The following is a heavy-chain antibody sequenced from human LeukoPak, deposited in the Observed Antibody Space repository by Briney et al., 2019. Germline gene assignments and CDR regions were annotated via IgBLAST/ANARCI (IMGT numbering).Heavy chain of an antibody. D-gene: IGHD2-8*02. V-gene: IGHV3-7*01. Sequence: GGSLRLSCAASGFALSKYWMSWVRQAPGKGLEWVANIKQDGSEKRYVDPVKGRFTISRDNAKNSLYLQMNSLRAEDTAVYYCARAPATNEWRCMDYWGQGTLVTVSS. J-gene: IGHJ4*02. CDR1: GFALSKYW. CDR3: ARAPATNEWRCMDY. CDR2: IKQDGSEK.